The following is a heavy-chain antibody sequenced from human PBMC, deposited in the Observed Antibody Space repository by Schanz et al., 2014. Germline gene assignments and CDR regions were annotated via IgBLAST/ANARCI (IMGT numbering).Heavy chain of an antibody. V-gene: IGHV3-7*03. CDR1: GFTFSGYW. D-gene: IGHD3-16*01. CDR2: ISQDGTEK. J-gene: IGHJ4*02. Sequence: EVQLVESGGGLVQPGGSLRLSCAASGFTFSGYWMTWVRQSPGKGLEWVATISQDGTEKYYVDSVKGRFTISRDNAKNSLYLQVNRLRAEDTAVYYCAREGLGADYWGQGTLVTVSS. CDR3: AREGLGADY.